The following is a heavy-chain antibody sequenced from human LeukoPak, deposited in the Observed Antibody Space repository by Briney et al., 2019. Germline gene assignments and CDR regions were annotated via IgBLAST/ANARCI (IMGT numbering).Heavy chain of an antibody. V-gene: IGHV1-8*03. Sequence: ASVKVSCKTSGYTFTRYDINWVRQATGQRLEWMGWMNPNTGHTAYAPKFQGRVTFTRNTSVSTAYMELDILISEDTAVHFCARGGITGTDAEYYYYYMDVWGKGTTVTVSS. CDR2: MNPNTGHT. D-gene: IGHD1-7*01. CDR1: GYTFTRYD. CDR3: ARGGITGTDAEYYYYYMDV. J-gene: IGHJ6*03.